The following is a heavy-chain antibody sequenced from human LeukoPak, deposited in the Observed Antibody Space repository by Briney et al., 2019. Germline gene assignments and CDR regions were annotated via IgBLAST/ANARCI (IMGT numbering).Heavy chain of an antibody. V-gene: IGHV4-34*01. D-gene: IGHD5-18*01. J-gene: IGHJ4*02. CDR1: GGSFSGYY. Sequence: PSETLSLTCAVYGGSFSGYYWSWVRQPPGKGLEWIGEINHSGSTNYNPSLKSRVTISVDTSKNQFSLKLSSVTAADTAVYYCARTPIQLWFGFDYWGPGTLVTVSS. CDR2: INHSGST. CDR3: ARTPIQLWFGFDY.